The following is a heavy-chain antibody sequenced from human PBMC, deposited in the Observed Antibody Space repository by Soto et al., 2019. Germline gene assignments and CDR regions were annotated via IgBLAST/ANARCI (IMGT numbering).Heavy chain of an antibody. V-gene: IGHV2-5*01. CDR3: AHRRPADLSSSRYFYEY. Sequence: QITLKESGPTLLEPTQTLTLTCTLSGFSLTTSGVGVGWIRQPPGKALEWLAVIYWNGDRRYSPSLENRLTITRDTSKNQVVLTMTNLDALDTGTYFCAHRRPADLSSSRYFYEYWGQGTLVTVSS. J-gene: IGHJ4*02. CDR1: GFSLTTSGVG. CDR2: IYWNGDR. D-gene: IGHD6-6*01.